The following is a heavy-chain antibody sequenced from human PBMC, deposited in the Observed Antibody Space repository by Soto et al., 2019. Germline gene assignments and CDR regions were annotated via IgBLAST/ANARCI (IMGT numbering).Heavy chain of an antibody. Sequence: SETLSLTCTVSGGSISSGDYYLSWIRQPPGKGLEWIGYIYYSGSTYYNPSLKSRVTISVDTSKNQFSLKLSSVTAADTAVYYCARDKYYYGSGSYTIYGMDVWGQGTTGTVSS. D-gene: IGHD3-10*01. V-gene: IGHV4-30-4*01. CDR2: IYYSGST. J-gene: IGHJ6*02. CDR3: ARDKYYYGSGSYTIYGMDV. CDR1: GGSISSGDYY.